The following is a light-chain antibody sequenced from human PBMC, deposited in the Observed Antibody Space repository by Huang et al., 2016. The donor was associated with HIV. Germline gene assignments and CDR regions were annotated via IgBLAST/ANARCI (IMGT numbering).Light chain of an antibody. CDR1: QSLLHSNGYNY. CDR3: MQPLQTPYT. Sequence: DIVLTQSAVSLPVIPGEPASISCRSTQSLLHSNGYNYLDWYLQKPGQFPQRLIYWVSNRAAGVPDRFNGSGSGTDCTLKISRVEADDVGLYYCMQPLQTPYTFGQGTKLEIK. V-gene: IGKV2-28*01. CDR2: WVS. J-gene: IGKJ2*01.